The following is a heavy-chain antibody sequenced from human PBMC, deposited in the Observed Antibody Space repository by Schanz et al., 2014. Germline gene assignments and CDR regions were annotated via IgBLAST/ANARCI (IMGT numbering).Heavy chain of an antibody. J-gene: IGHJ4*02. CDR2: ISWNSGNI. CDR1: GFTFDDHA. V-gene: IGHV3-9*01. CDR3: AKVQTHTLYGGNFCFDY. D-gene: IGHD2-21*02. Sequence: EVQLVESGGVLVQPGRSLRLSCAASGFTFDDHAMHWVRQVPGKGLEWVSGISWNSGNIAYADSVKGRFTISRDNAKNSLYLQMNSLRPEDTALYYCAKVQTHTLYGGNFCFDYWGQGTLVTVSS.